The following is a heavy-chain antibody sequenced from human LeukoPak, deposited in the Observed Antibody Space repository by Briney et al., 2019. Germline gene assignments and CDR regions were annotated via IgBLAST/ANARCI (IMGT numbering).Heavy chain of an antibody. CDR3: EAVAGTGIY. D-gene: IGHD6-19*01. V-gene: IGHV1-46*01. Sequence: VASVKVSCKASGYTFTSYSMLWVRPAPGQGLERMGIINPSGGSTSYAQKFQGRVTMTRDTSTSTVYMELSSLRSEDTAVYYCEAVAGTGIYWGQGTLVTVSS. CDR2: INPSGGST. CDR1: GYTFTSYS. J-gene: IGHJ4*02.